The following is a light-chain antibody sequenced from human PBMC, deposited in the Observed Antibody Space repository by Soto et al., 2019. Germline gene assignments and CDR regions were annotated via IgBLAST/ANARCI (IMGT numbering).Light chain of an antibody. CDR3: QHYDHLPIT. V-gene: IGKV1-33*01. Sequence: DIQMTQSPSSLSASVGDRVTITCQASQDITNYLNWYQQKPGKAPRLLLYDASSLETGVPSRFSGSGSGTDFTFTISSLQPEDIATYYCQHYDHLPITFGQGTHWRL. J-gene: IGKJ5*01. CDR1: QDITNY. CDR2: DAS.